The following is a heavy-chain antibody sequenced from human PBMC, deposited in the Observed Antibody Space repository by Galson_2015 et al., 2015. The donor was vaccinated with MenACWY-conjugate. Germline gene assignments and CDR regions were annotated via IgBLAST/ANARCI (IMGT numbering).Heavy chain of an antibody. CDR2: IDPTDSYT. CDR1: GGAFSDYA. J-gene: IGHJ2*01. Sequence: KVSCKASGGAFSDYAISWVRQMPGKGLEWMGRIDPTDSYTNYSPSFQGHVTISIDKSISTAYLQWSSLKASDTAMYYCARHKGTWYFDLWGRGTLVTVSS. V-gene: IGHV5-10-1*01. CDR3: ARHKGTWYFDL.